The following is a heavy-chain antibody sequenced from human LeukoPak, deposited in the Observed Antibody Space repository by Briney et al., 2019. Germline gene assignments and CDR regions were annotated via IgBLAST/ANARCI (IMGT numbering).Heavy chain of an antibody. CDR3: ARGNLWFGELVY. CDR1: GFTFSSYG. D-gene: IGHD3-10*01. J-gene: IGHJ4*02. CDR2: ISYDGSNK. Sequence: GGSLRLSCAASGFTFSSYGMHWVRQAPGKGLEWVAVISYDGSNKYYADSVKGRFTISRDNSKYTLYLQMNSLRAEDTAVYYCARGNLWFGELVYWGQGTLVTVSS. V-gene: IGHV3-30*03.